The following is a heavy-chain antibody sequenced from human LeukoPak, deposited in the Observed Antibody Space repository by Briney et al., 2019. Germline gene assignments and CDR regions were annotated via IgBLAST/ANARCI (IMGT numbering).Heavy chain of an antibody. J-gene: IGHJ5*02. V-gene: IGHV4-30-4*08. CDR2: IYYSGST. CDR3: ARGSDRFGP. CDR1: GGSISSADYY. D-gene: IGHD6-25*01. Sequence: SETLSLTCTVSGGSISSADYYWSWIRQPPGKGLEWIGYIYYSGSTYYNPSLKSRVTISIDTSKNQFSLKMNSVTAADTAVYDCARGSDRFGPWGQGTLVTVSS.